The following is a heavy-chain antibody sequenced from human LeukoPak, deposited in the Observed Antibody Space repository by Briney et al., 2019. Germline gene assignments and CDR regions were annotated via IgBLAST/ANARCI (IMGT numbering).Heavy chain of an antibody. CDR2: VYYSGST. CDR1: GGSISSSNYY. V-gene: IGHV4-39*01. J-gene: IGHJ4*02. D-gene: IGHD3-10*01. Sequence: SETLSLTCTVSGGSISSSNYYWGWIRQPPGKGLEWIGSVYYSGSTYYNPSLKSRVTISLDTSKNQFSLRLNSVTAADTAVYYCANKFPPDYGSGSYFDYWGQGTLVTVSS. CDR3: ANKFPPDYGSGSYFDY.